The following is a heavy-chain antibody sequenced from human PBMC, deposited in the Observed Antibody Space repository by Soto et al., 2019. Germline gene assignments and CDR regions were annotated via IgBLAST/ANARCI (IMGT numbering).Heavy chain of an antibody. Sequence: QVQLQESGPGLVKPSETLSLTCTVSGGSISSYYWSWIRQPPGKGLEWIGYIYYSGSTNYNPSLSSRVTISVDTSKNQFSLKRSSVTAADTAVYYCARRYGHAFDFWGQGTMVPVSS. CDR1: GGSISSYY. V-gene: IGHV4-59*08. D-gene: IGHD4-17*01. CDR3: ARRYGHAFDF. J-gene: IGHJ3*01. CDR2: IYYSGST.